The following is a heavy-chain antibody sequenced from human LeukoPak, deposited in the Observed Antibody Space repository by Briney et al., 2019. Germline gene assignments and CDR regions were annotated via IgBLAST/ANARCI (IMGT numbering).Heavy chain of an antibody. D-gene: IGHD3-22*01. Sequence: PGGSLRLSCGASGFTFSSHGMNWVRQAPGKGLEWVSGISPSGGITYYTDSVKGRFTISRDNSKNTASLQMNSLRAEDTAVYYGASRSYYYDSSGYLDYWGQGTLVTVSS. CDR3: ASRSYYYDSSGYLDY. CDR1: GFTFSSHG. CDR2: ISPSGGIT. V-gene: IGHV3-23*01. J-gene: IGHJ4*02.